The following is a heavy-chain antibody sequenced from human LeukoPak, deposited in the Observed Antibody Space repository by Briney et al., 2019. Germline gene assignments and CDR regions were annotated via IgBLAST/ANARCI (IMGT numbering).Heavy chain of an antibody. J-gene: IGHJ3*02. D-gene: IGHD1-26*01. CDR1: GFTFSGYY. V-gene: IGHV3-11*06. CDR3: ARDRVGGSYVFDI. CDR2: ISDSSGYT. Sequence: KPGGSLRLSCAASGFTFSGYYMSWIRQAPGKGLEWVSYISDSSGYTKDADSVKGRFTISRDNAKKSLYLQMNSLRAEDTAVYYRARDRVGGSYVFDIWGQGTMVTVSS.